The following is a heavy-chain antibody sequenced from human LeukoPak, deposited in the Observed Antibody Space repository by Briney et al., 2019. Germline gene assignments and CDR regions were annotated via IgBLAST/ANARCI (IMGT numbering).Heavy chain of an antibody. Sequence: PGRSLRLSCAASGSTFSNYGMHWVRQAPGKGLEWVAVISYDGSNKYYADSVKGRFTISRDNSKNTLYLQMDSLRVEDTAVYYCAKGSMGRCSGNSCYSVYWGQGTLVTVSS. V-gene: IGHV3-30*18. D-gene: IGHD5-12*01. J-gene: IGHJ4*02. CDR1: GSTFSNYG. CDR3: AKGSMGRCSGNSCYSVY. CDR2: ISYDGSNK.